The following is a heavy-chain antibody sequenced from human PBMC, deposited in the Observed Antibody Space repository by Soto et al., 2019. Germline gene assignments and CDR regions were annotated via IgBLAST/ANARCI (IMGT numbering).Heavy chain of an antibody. CDR1: GYTFTGYY. D-gene: IGHD1-7*01. J-gene: IGHJ4*02. V-gene: IGHV1-2*02. Sequence: QVQLVQSGAEVKESGASVKVSCKASGYTFTGYYIHWVRQAPGQGLEWLGEISPKSGGTRYAQKFQGRVTMTKDTSITTVEMELSNLSPDDTAVYYCGRGRSGELVVFYWGQGTLVTVHS. CDR3: GRGRSGELVVFY. CDR2: ISPKSGGT.